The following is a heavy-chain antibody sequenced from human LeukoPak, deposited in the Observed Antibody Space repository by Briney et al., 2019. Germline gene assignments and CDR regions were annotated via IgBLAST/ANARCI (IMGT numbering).Heavy chain of an antibody. V-gene: IGHV3-30-3*01. Sequence: GGSLRLSCAASGFTFSSYTMHWVRQAPGKGLEWVAVISYDGSNKYYADSVKGRFTISRDSSKNTLYLQMNSLRAADTAVYYCASRIAVHPQYWGQGTLVTVSS. CDR1: GFTFSSYT. CDR2: ISYDGSNK. D-gene: IGHD6-19*01. J-gene: IGHJ4*02. CDR3: ASRIAVHPQY.